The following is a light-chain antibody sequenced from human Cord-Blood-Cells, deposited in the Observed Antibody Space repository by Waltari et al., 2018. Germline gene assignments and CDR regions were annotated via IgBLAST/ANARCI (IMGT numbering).Light chain of an antibody. J-gene: IGKJ2*01. CDR2: GAS. V-gene: IGKV3-15*01. CDR3: QQYNNWPYT. CDR1: QSVSSN. Sequence: EIVMTQSPASLSVSRGERATNSCRASQSVSSNLAWYQQKPGQAPRLLIYGASTRATGIPARFSCSGSGTEFTLTISSLQSEDFAVYYCQQYNNWPYTFGQGTKLEIK.